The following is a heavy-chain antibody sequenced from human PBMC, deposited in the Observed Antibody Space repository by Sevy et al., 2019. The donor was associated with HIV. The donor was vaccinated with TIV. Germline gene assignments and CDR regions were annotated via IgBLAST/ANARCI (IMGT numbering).Heavy chain of an antibody. CDR2: INSDGSST. CDR1: GFTFSSYW. CDR3: ARAMVRGVSLYYYYYMDV. Sequence: GGSLRLSCAASGFTFSSYWMHWVRQAPGKGLVWVSRINSDGSSTSYADSVKGRFTIFRDNAKNTLYLQMNSLRAEDTAVYYCARAMVRGVSLYYYYYMDVWGKGTTVTVSS. V-gene: IGHV3-74*01. J-gene: IGHJ6*03. D-gene: IGHD3-10*01.